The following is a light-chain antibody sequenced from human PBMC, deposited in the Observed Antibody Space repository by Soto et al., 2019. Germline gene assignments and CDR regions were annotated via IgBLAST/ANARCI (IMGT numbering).Light chain of an antibody. V-gene: IGKV1-5*01. J-gene: IGKJ1*01. Sequence: DIQMTQSPSSLSASVGDRVTITCRASQRISNWLALYQQKPGTAPKVLIYHASNLQSGVPSRFSGSGSGTEFTLTISSLQTDDFATYYCQQYNSYSFGQGTKVDIK. CDR1: QRISNW. CDR2: HAS. CDR3: QQYNSYS.